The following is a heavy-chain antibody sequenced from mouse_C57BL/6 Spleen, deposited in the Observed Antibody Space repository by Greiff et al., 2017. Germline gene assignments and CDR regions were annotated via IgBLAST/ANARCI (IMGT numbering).Heavy chain of an antibody. CDR2: IDPSDSYT. CDR1: GYTFTSYW. J-gene: IGHJ1*03. V-gene: IGHV1-69*01. CDR3: ARGAPYWYFDV. Sequence: VQLQQPGAELVMPGASVKLSCKASGYTFTSYWMHWVKQRPGQGLEWIGEIDPSDSYTNYNQTFKGKSTLTVDKSSCTAYMQLSSLSSADSAVYYCARGAPYWYFDVWGTGTTVTVSS.